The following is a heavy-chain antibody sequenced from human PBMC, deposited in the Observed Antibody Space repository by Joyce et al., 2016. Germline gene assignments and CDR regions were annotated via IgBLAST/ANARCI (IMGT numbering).Heavy chain of an antibody. CDR3: ATARGSSGWFDL. CDR2: IIPVFGGP. V-gene: IGHV1-69*18. J-gene: IGHJ5*02. D-gene: IGHD6-6*01. Sequence: QVQLVQSGAEVKRPGSSVKVSCKTSRGTFGSLAVHWVRQAPGQGLEWMGMIIPVFGGPKYAQKFEGRATITTDLSSNTVYIALNSLTSDDTAIFHCATARGSSGWFDLWGQGTLVSVSS. CDR1: RGTFGSLA.